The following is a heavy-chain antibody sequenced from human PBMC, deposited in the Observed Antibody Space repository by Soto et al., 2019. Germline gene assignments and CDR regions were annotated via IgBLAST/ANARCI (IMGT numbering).Heavy chain of an antibody. J-gene: IGHJ6*03. Sequence: GGSLRLSCAASGFTVSSNYMSWVRQAPGKGLEWVSVIYSGGSTYYADSVKGRFTISRDNSKNTLYLQMNSLRAEDTAVYYCASPKISRPVSGYDNNYYYYYYMDVWGKGTTVTVSS. CDR2: IYSGGST. V-gene: IGHV3-66*01. CDR1: GFTVSSNY. D-gene: IGHD5-12*01. CDR3: ASPKISRPVSGYDNNYYYYYYMDV.